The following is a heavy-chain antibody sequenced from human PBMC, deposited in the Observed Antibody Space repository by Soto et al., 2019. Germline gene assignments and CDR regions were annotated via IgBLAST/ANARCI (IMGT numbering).Heavy chain of an antibody. CDR2: INHSGST. Sequence: SETLSLTCAVYGGSFSGYYWSWIRQPPGKGLEWIGEINHSGSTNYNPSLKSRVTISVDTSKNQFSLKLSSVTAADTAVYYCARERPRDQLLWSHYYYMDVWGKGTTVTVSS. CDR1: GGSFSGYY. CDR3: ARERPRDQLLWSHYYYMDV. V-gene: IGHV4-34*01. D-gene: IGHD2-2*01. J-gene: IGHJ6*03.